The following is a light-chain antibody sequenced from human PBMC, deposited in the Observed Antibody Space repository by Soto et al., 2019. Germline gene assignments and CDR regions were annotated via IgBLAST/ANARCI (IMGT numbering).Light chain of an antibody. V-gene: IGKV1-39*01. Sequence: DIQMTQSPSFLSASVGDRVTISCRASQAINTYLNWYQQKPGKDPKLLIYGTSDLQNGGPSRFSGGGSGTDFTLTISSLQPEDFATYYCQQSYSTLLITFGQGTRLEV. CDR1: QAINTY. J-gene: IGKJ5*01. CDR3: QQSYSTLLIT. CDR2: GTS.